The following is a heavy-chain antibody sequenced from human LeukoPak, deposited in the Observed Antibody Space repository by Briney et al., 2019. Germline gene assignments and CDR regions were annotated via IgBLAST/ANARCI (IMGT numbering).Heavy chain of an antibody. CDR2: ISSSSSYI. D-gene: IGHD1/OR15-1a*01. CDR3: ARLEQVEGAFDI. J-gene: IGHJ3*02. CDR1: GFTFSSYS. Sequence: GGSLRLSCAASGFTFSSYSMNWVRQAPGKGLEWVSSISSSSSYIYYADSVKGRFTISRDNAKNSLYLQMNSLRAEDTAVYYCARLEQVEGAFDIWGQGTMVTVSS. V-gene: IGHV3-21*01.